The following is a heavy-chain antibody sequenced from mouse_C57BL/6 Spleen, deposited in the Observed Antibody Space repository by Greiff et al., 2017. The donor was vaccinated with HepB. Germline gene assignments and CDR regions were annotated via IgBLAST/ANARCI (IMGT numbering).Heavy chain of an antibody. V-gene: IGHV1-26*01. CDR1: GYTFTDYY. CDR3: ARRYYGSRFDY. D-gene: IGHD1-1*01. CDR2: INPNNGGT. J-gene: IGHJ2*01. Sequence: EVQLQQSGPELVKPGASVKISCKASGYTFTDYYMNWVKQSHGKSLEWIGDINPNNGGTSYNQKFKGKATLTVDKSSSTAYMELRSLTSEDSAVYYCARRYYGSRFDYWGQGTTLTVSS.